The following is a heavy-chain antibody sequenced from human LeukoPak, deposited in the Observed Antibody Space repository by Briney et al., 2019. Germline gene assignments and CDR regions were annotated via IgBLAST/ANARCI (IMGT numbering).Heavy chain of an antibody. Sequence: VGALRLSXPQSGFAFSSDSMKWFRQAPGKRLEWVSYISSSSSTIYYADSVKGRFTISRDNAKNSLYLQMNSLRAEDTAVYYCARDALYYYDSSGFNWFDPWGQGTLVTVSS. D-gene: IGHD3-22*01. CDR1: GFAFSSDS. V-gene: IGHV3-48*01. CDR3: ARDALYYYDSSGFNWFDP. CDR2: ISSSSSTI. J-gene: IGHJ5*02.